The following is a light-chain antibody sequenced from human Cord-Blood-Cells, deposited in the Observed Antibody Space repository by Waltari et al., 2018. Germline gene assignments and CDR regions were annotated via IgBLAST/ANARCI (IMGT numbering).Light chain of an antibody. V-gene: IGKV1-39*01. CDR2: AAS. J-gene: IGKJ2*01. CDR3: QQSYSTPPYT. CDR1: QHISSY. Sequence: EIQMTQSPSSLPASVGDRVTITCRASQHISSYLNWYQQKQRKAPKLLIYAASSLQSGVPSRFSGSGSGTDFTLTISSLQPEDFATYYCQQSYSTPPYTFGQGTKLEIK.